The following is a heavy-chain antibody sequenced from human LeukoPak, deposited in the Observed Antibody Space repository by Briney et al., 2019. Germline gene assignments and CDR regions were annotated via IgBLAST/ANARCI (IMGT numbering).Heavy chain of an antibody. J-gene: IGHJ6*02. Sequence: SVKVSCKASGGTFSSYDISWVRQAPGQGLEWMGRIIPILGIANYAQKFQGRVTITADKSTSTAYMELSSLRSEDTAVYYCARESTYYDILTGYLYYYYGMDVWGQGTTVTVSS. CDR2: IIPILGIA. V-gene: IGHV1-69*04. D-gene: IGHD3-9*01. CDR1: GGTFSSYD. CDR3: ARESTYYDILTGYLYYYYGMDV.